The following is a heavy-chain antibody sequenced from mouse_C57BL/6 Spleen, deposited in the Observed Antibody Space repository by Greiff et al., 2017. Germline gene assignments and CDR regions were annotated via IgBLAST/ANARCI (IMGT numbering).Heavy chain of an antibody. J-gene: IGHJ4*01. D-gene: IGHD2-13*01. CDR1: GYTFTSYW. Sequence: QVQLQQSGAELVKPGASVKMSCKASGYTFTSYWITWVKQRPGQGLEWIGDIYPGSGSTNYNEKFKSKATLTVDTSSSTAYMQLSSLTSEDSAVYYCAREDYIYYAMDYWGQGTSVTVSS. CDR3: AREDYIYYAMDY. V-gene: IGHV1-55*01. CDR2: IYPGSGST.